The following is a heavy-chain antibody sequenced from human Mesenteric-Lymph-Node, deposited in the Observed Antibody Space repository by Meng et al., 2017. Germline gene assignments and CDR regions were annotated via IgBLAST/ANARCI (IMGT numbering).Heavy chain of an antibody. D-gene: IGHD3-10*01. CDR2: IYSGGST. V-gene: IGHV3-53*01. J-gene: IGHJ3*02. Sequence: GGSLRLSCAASGFTVSSNYMSWVRQAPGKGLEWVSVIYSGGSTYYADSVKGRFTISRDNSKNTLYLQMNSLRAEDTAVYYCAKPPITMVRGVIITGAFDIWGQGTMVTVSS. CDR3: AKPPITMVRGVIITGAFDI. CDR1: GFTVSSNY.